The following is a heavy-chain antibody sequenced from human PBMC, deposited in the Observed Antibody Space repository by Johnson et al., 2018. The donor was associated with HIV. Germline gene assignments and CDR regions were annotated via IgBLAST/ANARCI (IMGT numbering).Heavy chain of an antibody. V-gene: IGHV3-7*01. CDR3: ARSATGTTADAFDI. CDR1: GFTFSSYA. J-gene: IGHJ3*02. D-gene: IGHD1-7*01. Sequence: VESGGGLVQPGGSLRLSCAASGFTFSSYAMSWVRQAPGKGLEWVANIKQDGSEKYYVDSVKGRFTIASDNAKNSLYLQMNSLRAEDTAGYYCARSATGTTADAFDIWGQGTMVTVSS. CDR2: IKQDGSEK.